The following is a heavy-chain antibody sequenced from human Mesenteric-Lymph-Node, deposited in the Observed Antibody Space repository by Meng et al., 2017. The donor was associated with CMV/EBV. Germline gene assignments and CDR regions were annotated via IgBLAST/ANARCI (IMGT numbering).Heavy chain of an antibody. CDR2: ITSSGSSI. CDR3: ASYYYDFWSGPFDY. D-gene: IGHD3-3*01. Sequence: GGSLRLSCAASGFTFSDFYMSWIRQAPGKGLEWVSYITSSGSSIYYADSVKGRFTISRDNAKNSLYLQMNTLRAEDTAVYYCASYYYDFWSGPFDYWGQGTLVTVSS. V-gene: IGHV3-11*01. CDR1: GFTFSDFY. J-gene: IGHJ4*02.